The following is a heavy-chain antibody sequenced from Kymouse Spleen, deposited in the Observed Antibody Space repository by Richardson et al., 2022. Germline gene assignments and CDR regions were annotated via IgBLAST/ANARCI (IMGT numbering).Heavy chain of an antibody. CDR3: ARAPITMVRGVIRYYGMDV. D-gene: IGHD3-10*01. Sequence: QVQLQESGPGLVKPSETLSLTCTVSGGSVSSGSYYWSWIRQPPGKGLEWIGYIYYSGSTNYNPSLKSRVTISVDTSKNQFSLKLSSVTAADTAVYYCARAPITMVRGVIRYYGMDVWGQGTTVTVSS. J-gene: IGHJ6*02. CDR2: IYYSGST. V-gene: IGHV4-61*01. CDR1: GGSVSSGSYY.